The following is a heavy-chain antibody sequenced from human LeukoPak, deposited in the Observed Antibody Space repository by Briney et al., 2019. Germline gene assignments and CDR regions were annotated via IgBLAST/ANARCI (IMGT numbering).Heavy chain of an antibody. V-gene: IGHV1-2*02. Sequence: ASVKVSCKASGYTFTGYYMHWVRQAPGQGLEWMGWINPNSGGTNYAQKFQGRVTMTRDTSISTAYMELSRLRSDDTAMYYCARQYSSNPGRDWFDPWGQGTLVTVSS. D-gene: IGHD6-13*01. CDR1: GYTFTGYY. J-gene: IGHJ5*02. CDR3: ARQYSSNPGRDWFDP. CDR2: INPNSGGT.